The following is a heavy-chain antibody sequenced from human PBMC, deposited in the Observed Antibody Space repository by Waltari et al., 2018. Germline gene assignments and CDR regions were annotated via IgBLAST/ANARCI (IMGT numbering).Heavy chain of an antibody. Sequence: EVQLVESGGGLVQPGGSLRLSCAASGFTFSSYEMNWVRQAPGKGREVVSYISSSGSTIYYADSVKGRFTISRDNAKNSLYLQMNSLRAEDTAVYYCAREPMQWLTPGAFDIWGQGTMVTVSS. D-gene: IGHD6-19*01. CDR1: GFTFSSYE. J-gene: IGHJ3*02. CDR2: ISSSGSTI. CDR3: AREPMQWLTPGAFDI. V-gene: IGHV3-48*03.